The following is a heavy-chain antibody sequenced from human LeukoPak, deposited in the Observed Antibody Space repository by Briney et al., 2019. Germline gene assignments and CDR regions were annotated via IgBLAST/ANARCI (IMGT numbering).Heavy chain of an antibody. CDR2: INPNTGGT. CDR3: ARAPMIVVIFPPRLDF. J-gene: IGHJ4*02. D-gene: IGHD3-22*01. CDR1: GYTFTGYY. Sequence: ASVKVSCKTSGYTFTGYYMHWVRQAPGQGLEWMGWINPNTGGTNYAQKFQGRVTMTSDSSISTAYMELSSLKSDDTAMYYCARAPMIVVIFPPRLDFWGQGTLVTVSS. V-gene: IGHV1-2*02.